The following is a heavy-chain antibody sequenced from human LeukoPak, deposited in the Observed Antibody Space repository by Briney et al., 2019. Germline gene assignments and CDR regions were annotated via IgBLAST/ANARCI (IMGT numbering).Heavy chain of an antibody. D-gene: IGHD3/OR15-3a*01. CDR2: ISSSGSTR. V-gene: IGHV3-48*03. Sequence: PGGSLRLSCAASRFTFSSCEMNWVRQAPGKGLEWVSYISSSGSTRYYADSVKGRFTISRDNAKNSLYLQMNSLRAEDTAIYYCARDDLPWGYFDYWGQGTLVTVSS. CDR1: RFTFSSCE. J-gene: IGHJ4*02. CDR3: ARDDLPWGYFDY.